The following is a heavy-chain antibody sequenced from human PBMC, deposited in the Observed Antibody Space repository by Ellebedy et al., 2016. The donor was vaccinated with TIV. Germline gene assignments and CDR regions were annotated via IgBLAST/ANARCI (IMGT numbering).Heavy chain of an antibody. CDR1: GYTFTSYD. D-gene: IGHD1-26*01. Sequence: ASVKVSCXASGYTFTSYDINWVRQATGQGLEWMGWMNPNSGNTGYAQKFQGRVTMTRNTSISTAYMELSSLRSEDTAVYYCARESSGYYYYYGMDVWGQGTTVTVSS. V-gene: IGHV1-8*01. CDR3: ARESSGYYYYYGMDV. CDR2: MNPNSGNT. J-gene: IGHJ6*02.